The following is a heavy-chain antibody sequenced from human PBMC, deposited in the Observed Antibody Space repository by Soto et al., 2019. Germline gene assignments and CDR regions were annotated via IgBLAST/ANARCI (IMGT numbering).Heavy chain of an antibody. CDR3: AKEHIVVVTATKAFDY. CDR1: GFTFSSYA. D-gene: IGHD2-21*02. V-gene: IGHV3-23*01. J-gene: IGHJ4*02. CDR2: ISGSGGST. Sequence: VGSLRLSCAASGFTFSSYAMSWVRQAPGKGLEWVSAISGSGGSTYYADSVKGRFTISRDNSKNTLYLQMNSLRAEDTAVYYCAKEHIVVVTATKAFDYWGQGTLVTVSS.